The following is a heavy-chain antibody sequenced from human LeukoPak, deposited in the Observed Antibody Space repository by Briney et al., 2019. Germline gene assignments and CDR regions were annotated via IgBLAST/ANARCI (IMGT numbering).Heavy chain of an antibody. Sequence: GGSLRLSCAASGFTFSSYAMHWVRQAPGKGLVWVSRVKSDGSSTSYADSVKGRFTISRDNARNTLYLQMNSLRAEDTAVYYCARDGFLGPVTAYPDYWGQGTPVTVSS. D-gene: IGHD2-21*02. J-gene: IGHJ4*02. V-gene: IGHV3-74*01. CDR3: ARDGFLGPVTAYPDY. CDR2: VKSDGSST. CDR1: GFTFSSYA.